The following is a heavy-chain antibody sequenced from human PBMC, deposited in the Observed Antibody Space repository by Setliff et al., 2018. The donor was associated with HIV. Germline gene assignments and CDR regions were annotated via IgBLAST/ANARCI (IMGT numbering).Heavy chain of an antibody. Sequence: GGSLRLSCAASGFTFDDYAMHWVRQAPGKGLEWVSLISWDGGSTYYADSVKGRFTISRDNSKNSLYLQMNSLRAEDTALYYCAKPLAAAGLLIGVYDYWGQGTLVTVSS. CDR2: ISWDGGST. CDR3: AKPLAAAGLLIGVYDY. J-gene: IGHJ4*02. V-gene: IGHV3-43D*03. D-gene: IGHD6-13*01. CDR1: GFTFDDYA.